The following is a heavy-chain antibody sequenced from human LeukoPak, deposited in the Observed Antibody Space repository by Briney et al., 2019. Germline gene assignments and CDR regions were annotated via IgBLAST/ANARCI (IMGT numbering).Heavy chain of an antibody. J-gene: IGHJ4*02. Sequence: GASVKVSCKASGYTFTSYGISWVRQAPGQGLEWMGWISAYNGNTNYAQMLQGRVTMTTDTSTSTAYMELRSLRSDDTAVYYCARDGGGVGALSPDYWGQGTLVTVSS. CDR3: ARDGGGVGALSPDY. D-gene: IGHD1-26*01. CDR1: GYTFTSYG. CDR2: ISAYNGNT. V-gene: IGHV1-18*01.